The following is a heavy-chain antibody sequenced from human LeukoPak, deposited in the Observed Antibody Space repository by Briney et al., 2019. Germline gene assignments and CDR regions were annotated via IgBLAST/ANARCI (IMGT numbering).Heavy chain of an antibody. CDR1: GGSISSNSYY. Sequence: SETLSLTCTVSGGSISSNSYYWGWIRQPPGKGLEWIGSFYYSGSTYYNPSLKSRVTVSVDTSKNQFSLKLSSVTAADTAVYYCARHLYSSSFIDPWGQGTLVTVSS. V-gene: IGHV4-39*01. J-gene: IGHJ5*02. D-gene: IGHD6-13*01. CDR2: FYYSGST. CDR3: ARHLYSSSFIDP.